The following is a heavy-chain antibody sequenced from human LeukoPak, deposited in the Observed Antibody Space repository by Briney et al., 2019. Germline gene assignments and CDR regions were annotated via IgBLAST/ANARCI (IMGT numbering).Heavy chain of an antibody. CDR1: GFTFSSYA. Sequence: PGGSLRLSCAASGFTFSSYAMSWVRQAPGKGLEWVSAISGSGGSTYYADSVKGRFTISRDNSKNTLYLQMSSLRVEDAAVYYCAKDPQYSASWSDYWGQGTLVTVSS. CDR2: ISGSGGST. J-gene: IGHJ4*02. D-gene: IGHD6-13*01. V-gene: IGHV3-23*01. CDR3: AKDPQYSASWSDY.